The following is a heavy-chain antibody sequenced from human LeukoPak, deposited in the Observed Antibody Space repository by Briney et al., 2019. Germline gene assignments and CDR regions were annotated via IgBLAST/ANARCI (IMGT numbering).Heavy chain of an antibody. Sequence: KPSQTLSLTYALYGGPFSGYDWGWIRHPPGKGLEWMGEINHGGRTNYNPSLMSPATISVHTTKNQFSLKLSSVAAADAAVDYCTGGLREWELVMVRWFDPWGQGTLVTVSS. J-gene: IGHJ5*02. D-gene: IGHD1-26*01. CDR2: INHGGRT. CDR1: GGPFSGYD. CDR3: TGGLREWELVMVRWFDP. V-gene: IGHV4-34*01.